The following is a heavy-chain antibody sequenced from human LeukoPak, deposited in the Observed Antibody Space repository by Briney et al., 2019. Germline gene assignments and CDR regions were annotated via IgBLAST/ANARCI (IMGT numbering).Heavy chain of an antibody. CDR3: AKESCTGSSCYEPR. J-gene: IGHJ4*02. V-gene: IGHV3-30*02. Sequence: GGSLRLSCAASGFIFSTYGMQWVRQAPGKGLEWVAFIRYDGSNKYYADSVKGRFTISRDNSKNTLYLQVNSLRAEDTAVYYCAKESCTGSSCYEPRWGQGTLVTVSS. D-gene: IGHD2-15*01. CDR1: GFIFSTYG. CDR2: IRYDGSNK.